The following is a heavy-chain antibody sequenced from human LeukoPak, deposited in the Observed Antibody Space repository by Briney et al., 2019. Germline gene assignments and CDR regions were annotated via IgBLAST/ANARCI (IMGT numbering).Heavy chain of an antibody. CDR1: GYTFTGYY. Sequence: ASVKVSCKASGYTFTGYYIHWVRQATGQGLEWMGWINPNSGGTNYAQNFQGRLTMTRDTSISTAYMDLSRLTSDDTAVYYCARVDTLLDPWGQGTLVTVSS. V-gene: IGHV1-2*02. D-gene: IGHD2/OR15-2a*01. J-gene: IGHJ5*02. CDR2: INPNSGGT. CDR3: ARVDTLLDP.